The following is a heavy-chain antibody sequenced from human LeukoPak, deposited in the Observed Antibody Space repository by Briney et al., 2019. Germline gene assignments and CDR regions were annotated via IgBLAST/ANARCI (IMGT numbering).Heavy chain of an antibody. Sequence: PSETLSLTRTVSGGSISGSSYYWGWIRQPPGKGLEWFGSIYYSGSTYYNQSLKSRVTISVDTSKNQFSLNLRSVTAADTAVYYCARHRWNDEFYFDYWGQESQLSVSS. CDR3: ARHRWNDEFYFDY. CDR1: GGSISGSSYY. J-gene: IGHJ4*02. V-gene: IGHV4-39*01. D-gene: IGHD1-1*01. CDR2: IYYSGST.